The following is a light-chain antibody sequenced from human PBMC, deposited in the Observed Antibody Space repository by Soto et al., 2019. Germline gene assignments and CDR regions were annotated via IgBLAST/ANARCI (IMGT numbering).Light chain of an antibody. V-gene: IGLV2-14*01. CDR2: DVI. CDR1: SSYVGGYNY. J-gene: IGLJ1*01. CDR3: SSYTSSSLYV. Sequence: QSALTQPASVSGSPGQSITISCTGTSSYVGGYNYVSWYQQHPGKAPKLMIYDVIKRPSGVSNRFSGSKSGNTASLTISGLQAEDEADYYCSSYTSSSLYVFGTGTKLTVL.